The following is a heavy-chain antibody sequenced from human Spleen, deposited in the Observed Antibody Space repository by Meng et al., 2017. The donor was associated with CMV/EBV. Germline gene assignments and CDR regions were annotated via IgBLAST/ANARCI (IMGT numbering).Heavy chain of an antibody. CDR3: ARALEFDY. Sequence: GSLRLSCTVYGGSFSGYYWSWLRQPPGKGLEWIGEINHRGSTNYNPSLKSRVSISVDTSKKQFSLKLSSVTAADTAVYYCARALEFDYWGQGTLVTVSS. V-gene: IGHV4-34*01. D-gene: IGHD6-6*01. CDR1: GGSFSGYY. CDR2: INHRGST. J-gene: IGHJ4*02.